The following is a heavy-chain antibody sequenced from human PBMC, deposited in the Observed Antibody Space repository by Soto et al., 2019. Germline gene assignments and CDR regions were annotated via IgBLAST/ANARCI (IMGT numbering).Heavy chain of an antibody. D-gene: IGHD3-16*01. CDR3: ARPDEGSYSSNHHYYYALDV. CDR1: GGIFRRYA. Sequence: QVQLLQPGAEVKKPGSSVKVSCTVSGGIFRRYAISWVRQAPGQGLEWLGGIVPIFGTTNYAQKFHGRVTITADESTSTAYMDLSSLRSDDTAVYYCARPDEGSYSSNHHYYYALDVWGQGTTVTVSS. J-gene: IGHJ6*02. V-gene: IGHV1-69*01. CDR2: IVPIFGTT.